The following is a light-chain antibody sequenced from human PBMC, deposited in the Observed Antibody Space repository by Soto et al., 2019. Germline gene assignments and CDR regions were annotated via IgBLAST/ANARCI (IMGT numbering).Light chain of an antibody. Sequence: QSVLTQPASVSGSPGQSITISCTGTSSDVGGYNYVSWYQQHPGKAPKLMIYEVSNRPSGVSNRFSGSKSGNTASLTISGLQAEDEAEYYCRSYTSGRYVFGTGTKLTVL. CDR3: RSYTSGRYV. CDR2: EVS. CDR1: SSDVGGYNY. J-gene: IGLJ1*01. V-gene: IGLV2-14*01.